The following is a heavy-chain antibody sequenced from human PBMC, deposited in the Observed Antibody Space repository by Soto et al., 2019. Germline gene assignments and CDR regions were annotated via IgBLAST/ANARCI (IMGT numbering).Heavy chain of an antibody. Sequence: QVQLVQSGDEVRKPGPSVKVSCKASGYIFVNYGIAWVRQAPGQGLEWMGWISPYSGNTHYASKVQGRLTMTTDTTKTTAYMDLGSLSSCDTAVYYCAMVDNFVTPTPQDVWGQGTTVTVSS. J-gene: IGHJ6*02. CDR3: AMVDNFVTPTPQDV. D-gene: IGHD3-16*02. CDR1: GYIFVNYG. CDR2: ISPYSGNT. V-gene: IGHV1-18*01.